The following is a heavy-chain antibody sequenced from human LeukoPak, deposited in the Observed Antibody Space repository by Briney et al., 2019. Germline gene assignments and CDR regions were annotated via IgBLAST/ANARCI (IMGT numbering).Heavy chain of an antibody. V-gene: IGHV4-34*01. J-gene: IGHJ1*01. CDR2: INHSGST. CDR3: VRETQYSSGWRYALSYFQH. D-gene: IGHD6-19*01. CDR1: GGSFSGYY. Sequence: SETLSLTCAVYGGSFSGYYWSWIRQPPGKGLEWIGEINHSGSTNYNPSLKSRVTISVDTSKNQFSLKLSSVTAADTAVYYCVRETQYSSGWRYALSYFQHWGQGTLVTVSS.